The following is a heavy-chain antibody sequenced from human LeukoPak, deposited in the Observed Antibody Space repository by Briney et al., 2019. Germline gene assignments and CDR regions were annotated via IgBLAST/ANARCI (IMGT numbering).Heavy chain of an antibody. J-gene: IGHJ4*02. D-gene: IGHD3-3*01. CDR3: ANTYYAFWSGSF. CDR2: ISYDESKK. V-gene: IGHV3-30-3*01. CDR1: GFTFSSYG. Sequence: PGRSLRLSCAASGFTFSSYGIHWVRKAPGKGLEWVTVISYDESKKYYADSVKGRFTISRDNSKNTVYLQMNSLRAEDTAVYYCANTYYAFWSGSFWGQGTLVTVSS.